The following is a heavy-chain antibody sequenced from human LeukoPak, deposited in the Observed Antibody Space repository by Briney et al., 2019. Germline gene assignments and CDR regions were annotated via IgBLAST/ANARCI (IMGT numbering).Heavy chain of an antibody. J-gene: IGHJ4*02. CDR2: INPSGGST. Sequence: ASVKVSCKASGGTFSSYAISWVRQAPGQGLEWMGIINPSGGSTSYAQKFQGRVTMTRGTSTSTVYMELSSLRSEDTAVYYCAREKGSSSELDYWGQGTLVTVSS. CDR1: GGTFSSYA. CDR3: AREKGSSSELDY. V-gene: IGHV1-46*01. D-gene: IGHD6-6*01.